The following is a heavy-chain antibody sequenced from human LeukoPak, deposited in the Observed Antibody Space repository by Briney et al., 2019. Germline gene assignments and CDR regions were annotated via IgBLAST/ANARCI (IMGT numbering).Heavy chain of an antibody. Sequence: SETLSLTCTVSGGSISSYYWSWIRQPPGKGLEWIGYIYYSGSTNYNPSLKSRVTISVDTSKNQFSLKLSSVTAADTAVYYCARWRGSFDYWGQGTLVTVSS. J-gene: IGHJ4*02. D-gene: IGHD3-3*01. V-gene: IGHV4-59*08. CDR1: GGSISSYY. CDR2: IYYSGST. CDR3: ARWRGSFDY.